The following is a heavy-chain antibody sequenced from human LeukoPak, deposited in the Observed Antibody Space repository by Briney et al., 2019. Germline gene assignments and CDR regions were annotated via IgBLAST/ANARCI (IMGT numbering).Heavy chain of an antibody. Sequence: PGGSLRLSCAASGITFSGHWMHWVRQAPGKGPAWVSRIKCDGSSTSYADSVKGRFTISSDNAKNMLYLQMNSLRAEDTAVYYCARSDWFDPWGQGTLVIVSS. CDR2: IKCDGSST. J-gene: IGHJ5*02. CDR1: GITFSGHW. CDR3: ARSDWFDP. V-gene: IGHV3-74*01.